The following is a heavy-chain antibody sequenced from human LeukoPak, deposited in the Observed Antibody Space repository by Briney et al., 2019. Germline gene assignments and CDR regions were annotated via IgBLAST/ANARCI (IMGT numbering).Heavy chain of an antibody. J-gene: IGHJ4*02. CDR3: ARERGYSGYDYFIDSPSDY. CDR1: GFTFSSYE. CDR2: ISSSGSTI. D-gene: IGHD5-12*01. Sequence: GGSLRLSCAASGFTFSSYEMNWVRQAPGKGLEWVSYISSSGSTIYNADSVKGRFTISRDNAKNSLYLQMNSLRAEDTPVYYCARERGYSGYDYFIDSPSDYWGQGTLVTVSS. V-gene: IGHV3-48*03.